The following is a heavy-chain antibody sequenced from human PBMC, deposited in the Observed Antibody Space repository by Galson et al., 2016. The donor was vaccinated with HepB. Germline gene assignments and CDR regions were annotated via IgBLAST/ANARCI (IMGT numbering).Heavy chain of an antibody. CDR1: GFTFSSYA. J-gene: IGHJ4*02. V-gene: IGHV3-23*01. CDR3: ARGGVGATTSERRQYFDY. D-gene: IGHD1-26*01. Sequence: SLRLSCAASGFTFSSYAMSWVRQAPGKGLEWVSAIDGSGVSTYYADSVQGRFTISRDNSKNTVYLQMNSLRAEDTAVYYCARGGVGATTSERRQYFDYWGQGTLVTVSS. CDR2: IDGSGVST.